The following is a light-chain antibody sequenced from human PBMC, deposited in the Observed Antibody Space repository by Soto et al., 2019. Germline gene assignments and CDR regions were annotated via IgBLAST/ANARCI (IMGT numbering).Light chain of an antibody. CDR1: SSDVGGYNY. CDR3: SSYTSSSTLYV. Sequence: QSVLTQPASVSWSPGQSITISCTGTSSDVGGYNYVSWYQQHPGKAPKLMIYEVSNRPSGVSNRFSGSKSGNTASLTISGLQAEDEADYYCSSYTSSSTLYVFGTGTKGTVL. CDR2: EVS. J-gene: IGLJ1*01. V-gene: IGLV2-14*01.